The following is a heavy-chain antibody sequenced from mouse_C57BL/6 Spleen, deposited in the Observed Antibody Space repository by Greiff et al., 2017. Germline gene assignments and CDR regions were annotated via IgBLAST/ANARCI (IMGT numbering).Heavy chain of an antibody. Sequence: QVQLLQPGADLVKPAASVKLSCTASGYTFTSYWITWVKLRPGPGLEWIGVIYPCSGSTNYNQKFKSKATLTVDTSSNTAYMQLSRLKSEDFAVYYCARTYYDSDGSYFDYWXXGTXXTVS. CDR2: IYPCSGST. CDR1: GYTFTSYW. V-gene: IGHV1-55*01. J-gene: IGHJ2*01. D-gene: IGHD2-4*01. CDR3: ARTYYDSDGSYFDY.